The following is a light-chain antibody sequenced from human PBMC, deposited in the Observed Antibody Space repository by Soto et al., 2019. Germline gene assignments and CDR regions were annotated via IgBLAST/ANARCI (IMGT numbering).Light chain of an antibody. CDR2: GPS. Sequence: EIVLTQSPGTLSLSPGERATLSCRASQNVNSNHIAWHQQKPGQAPRLLIYGPSSRATGIPERFSGSGAGTDFTLTISRLEPEDFAVYFCHQCGNSPQTFGHGTKVEIK. J-gene: IGKJ1*01. CDR1: QNVNSNH. CDR3: HQCGNSPQT. V-gene: IGKV3-20*01.